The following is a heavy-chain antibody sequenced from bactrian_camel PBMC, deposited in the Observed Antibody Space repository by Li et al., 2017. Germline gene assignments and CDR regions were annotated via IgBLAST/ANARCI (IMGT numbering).Heavy chain of an antibody. CDR3: VMGKRWDCLDVPSGPEDRY. V-gene: IGHV3S53*01. Sequence: VQLVESGGGSVQPGGSLTLSCQASGYIASSCGMGWFRRAPGKEREMVATITDSGTTDYAYSVTGRFTISKDTDKKTLYLEMSSLKPEDTGRYFCVMGKRWDCLDVPSGPEDRYWGQGTQVTVS. J-gene: IGHJ4*01. CDR1: GYIASSCG. D-gene: IGHD1*01. CDR2: ITDSGTT.